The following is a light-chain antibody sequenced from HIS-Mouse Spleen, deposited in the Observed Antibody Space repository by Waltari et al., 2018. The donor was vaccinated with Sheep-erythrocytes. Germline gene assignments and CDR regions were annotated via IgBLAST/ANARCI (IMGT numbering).Light chain of an antibody. J-gene: IGLJ2*01. CDR1: KLGDKY. CDR2: QDS. CDR3: QAWDSSTAWNVV. V-gene: IGLV3-1*01. Sequence: SYELTQPPSVSVSPGQTASITCSGDKLGDKYACWYQQKPGQSPVLVIYQDSKRPSGIPVRFSASNSGNTATLTISGTQAMDEADYYCQAWDSSTAWNVVFGGGTKLTVL.